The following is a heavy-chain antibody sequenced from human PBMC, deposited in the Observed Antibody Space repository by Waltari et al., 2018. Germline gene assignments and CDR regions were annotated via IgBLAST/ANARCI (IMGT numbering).Heavy chain of an antibody. Sequence: QVQLQESGPGLVKPSETLSLTCAVSGYSISSGYYWGWIRQPPGKGLEWIGSIYHSGSTHYNPSLKSRVTISVDTSKNQFSLKLSSVTAADTAVYYCARISSSSLPGFLLEFDYWGQGTLVTVSS. CDR3: ARISSSSLPGFLLEFDY. CDR1: GYSISSGYY. D-gene: IGHD6-6*01. CDR2: IYHSGST. V-gene: IGHV4-38-2*01. J-gene: IGHJ4*02.